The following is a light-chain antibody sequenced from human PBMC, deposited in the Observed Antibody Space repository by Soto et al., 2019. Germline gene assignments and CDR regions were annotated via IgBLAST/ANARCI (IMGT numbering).Light chain of an antibody. Sequence: QSALTQPASVSGSLGQSITISCTGTSSDVGAYNYVSWYQQHPDKAPKLMIYEVSYRPSGVSDRFSGSKSGNTASLTISGLQAEDEADYYCSSYTSSSTRVFGTGTKLTVL. CDR2: EVS. CDR3: SSYTSSSTRV. J-gene: IGLJ1*01. CDR1: SSDVGAYNY. V-gene: IGLV2-14*01.